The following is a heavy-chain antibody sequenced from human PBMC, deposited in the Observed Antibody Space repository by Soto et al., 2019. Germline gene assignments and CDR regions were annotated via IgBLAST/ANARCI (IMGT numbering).Heavy chain of an antibody. J-gene: IGHJ4*02. CDR1: GFTFRNYN. Sequence: EVQLVESGGGLVQAGGSLRLFCTASGFTFRNYNMNWVRQAPGKGLEWVSSISTGGALMFYADSVKGRFTISRDNAQNSLFLQIDSPRAEDTAVYYCARDIASPGGDYFDSWGQGTLVTVSS. CDR2: ISTGGALM. V-gene: IGHV3-21*06. CDR3: ARDIASPGGDYFDS. D-gene: IGHD2-21*01.